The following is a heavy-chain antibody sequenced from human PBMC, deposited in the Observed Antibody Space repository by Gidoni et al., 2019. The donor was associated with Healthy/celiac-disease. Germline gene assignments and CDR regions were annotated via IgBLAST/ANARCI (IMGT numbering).Heavy chain of an antibody. V-gene: IGHV3-9*01. J-gene: IGHJ4*02. CDR1: GFTFDAYA. Sequence: EVQLVESGGGLVQPGRSLILSCAASGFTFDAYAMPWVRQAPGKGLAWVSGISWNSGSIGYADSVKGRFTIYRDNAKNSLYLQMNSLRAEDTALYYCAKAHNYYDSSGYYYDYWGQGTLVTVSS. CDR3: AKAHNYYDSSGYYYDY. CDR2: ISWNSGSI. D-gene: IGHD3-22*01.